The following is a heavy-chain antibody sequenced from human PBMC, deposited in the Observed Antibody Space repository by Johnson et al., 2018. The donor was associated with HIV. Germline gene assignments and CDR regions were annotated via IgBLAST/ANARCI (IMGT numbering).Heavy chain of an antibody. CDR2: IYSGGST. Sequence: EVQLVESGGGLIQPGGSLRLSCAASGFTFDDYGMSWVRQAPGKGLEWVSVIYSGGSTYYADSVKGRFTISRDNSKNTLYLQMNSLRAEDTAVYYCAKDSIEWELRAFDIWGQGTMVTVSS. D-gene: IGHD1-26*01. J-gene: IGHJ3*02. CDR3: AKDSIEWELRAFDI. CDR1: GFTFDDYG. V-gene: IGHV3-53*01.